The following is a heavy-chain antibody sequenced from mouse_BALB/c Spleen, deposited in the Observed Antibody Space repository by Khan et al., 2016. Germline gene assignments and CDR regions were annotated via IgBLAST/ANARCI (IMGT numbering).Heavy chain of an antibody. CDR2: ILPGSGST. CDR1: GYTFSSYW. Sequence: QVRLQQSGAELMKPGASVKISCKATGYTFSSYWIEWVKQRPGHGLEWIGEILPGSGSTNYNEKFKGKATFTADTSSNTAYMQLSSLTSEDSAVYYCARYLDSAGYGFAYWGQGTLVTVAA. V-gene: IGHV1-9*01. J-gene: IGHJ3*01. CDR3: ARYLDSAGYGFAY. D-gene: IGHD3-2*01.